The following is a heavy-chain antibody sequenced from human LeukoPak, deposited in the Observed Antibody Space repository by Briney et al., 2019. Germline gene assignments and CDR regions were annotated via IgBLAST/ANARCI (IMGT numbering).Heavy chain of an antibody. J-gene: IGHJ4*02. CDR3: AKHRSEVAMAALNY. D-gene: IGHD5-24*01. CDR2: ISGSGDTT. V-gene: IGHV3-23*01. CDR1: GFTFSNFA. Sequence: GGSLRLSCAASGFTFSNFAMSWVRQAPEKGLEWVSAISGSGDTTYYADSVMGRFTTSRDSSKNTLFLQMNSLRAEDAAIYYCAKHRSEVAMAALNYWGQGTLVTVSS.